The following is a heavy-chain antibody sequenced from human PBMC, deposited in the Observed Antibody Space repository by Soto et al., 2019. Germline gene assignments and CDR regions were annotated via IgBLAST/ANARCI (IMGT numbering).Heavy chain of an antibody. J-gene: IGHJ4*02. D-gene: IGHD4-4*01. CDR2: ISGSGGST. Sequence: GGSLRLSCAASGFTFSSYAMSWVRQAPGKGLEWVSAISGSGGSTYYADSVKGRFTVSRDNSKNTLYLQMNSLRAEDTAVYYCAKIHTSYSNSDYWGQGTLVTVSS. V-gene: IGHV3-23*01. CDR3: AKIHTSYSNSDY. CDR1: GFTFSSYA.